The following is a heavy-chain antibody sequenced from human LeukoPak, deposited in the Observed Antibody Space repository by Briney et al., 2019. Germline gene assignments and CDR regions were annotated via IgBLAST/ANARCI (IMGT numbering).Heavy chain of an antibody. V-gene: IGHV4-4*07. J-gene: IGHJ3*02. CDR2: IYTIRST. Sequence: SETLSLTCTVSGGSISSYYWSWIRQPAGEALEWIRRIYTIRSTNYNPSLKSHVNMSVDTSKNQFYVKLSSVTAADTAVYYCARGISSCWYGAFDIWGQGTMVTVSS. CDR1: GGSISSYY. CDR3: ARGISSCWYGAFDI. D-gene: IGHD6-19*01.